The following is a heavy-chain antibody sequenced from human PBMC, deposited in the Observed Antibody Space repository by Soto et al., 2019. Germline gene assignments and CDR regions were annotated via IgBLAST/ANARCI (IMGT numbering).Heavy chain of an antibody. Sequence: GESLKISCQGSGYSFTSYWISWVRQMPGKGLEWMGRIVPSDSYTNYSPSFQGHVTISADKSISTAYLQWSSLKASDTAMYYCARTFDCSSTSCYRFDPWGQGTLVTVSS. CDR2: IVPSDSYT. CDR1: GYSFTSYW. CDR3: ARTFDCSSTSCYRFDP. J-gene: IGHJ5*02. D-gene: IGHD2-2*01. V-gene: IGHV5-10-1*01.